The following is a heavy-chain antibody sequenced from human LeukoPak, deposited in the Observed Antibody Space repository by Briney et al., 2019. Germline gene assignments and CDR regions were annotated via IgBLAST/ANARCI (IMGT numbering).Heavy chain of an antibody. Sequence: SQTLSLTCAISGDSVSSNSAAWNWIRQSPSRGLEWLGRTYYRSKWYNDYAVSVKSRITINPDTSKNQFSLQLNSVTPEDTAVYYCVRELHRSSSWYPYWFDPWGQGTLVTVSS. CDR3: VRELHRSSSWYPYWFDP. J-gene: IGHJ5*02. CDR1: GDSVSSNSAA. V-gene: IGHV6-1*01. CDR2: TYYRSKWYN. D-gene: IGHD6-13*01.